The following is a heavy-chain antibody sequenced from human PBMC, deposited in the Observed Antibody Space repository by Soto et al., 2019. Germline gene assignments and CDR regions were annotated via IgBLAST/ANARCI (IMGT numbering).Heavy chain of an antibody. Sequence: QVQLVQSGAEVRKPGSSVKVSCKASGGTFSRHAISWVRQAPGQGLEWMGGSIPIFGTANHAQKFQGTVTIIADESKSPGYMELSSLKSEDTAMDYGARGWGYDSNDYYYAYWGQGTLVIVSS. D-gene: IGHD3-22*01. CDR1: GGTFSRHA. CDR3: ARGWGYDSNDYYYAY. J-gene: IGHJ4*02. CDR2: SIPIFGTA. V-gene: IGHV1-69*01.